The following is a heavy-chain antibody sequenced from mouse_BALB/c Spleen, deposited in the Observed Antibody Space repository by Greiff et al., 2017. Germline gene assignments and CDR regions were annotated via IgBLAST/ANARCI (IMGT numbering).Heavy chain of an antibody. Sequence: DLVKPGASVKLSCKASGYTFTSYWTNWIKQRPGQGLEWIGRIAPGSGSTYYNEMFKGKATLTVDTSSSTAYIQLSSLSSEDSAVYFCARVRGTTGAMDYGGRGTSVTDSS. CDR3: ARVRGTTGAMDY. V-gene: IGHV1S41*01. CDR1: GYTFTSYW. CDR2: IAPGSGST. J-gene: IGHJ4*01. D-gene: IGHD1-1*01.